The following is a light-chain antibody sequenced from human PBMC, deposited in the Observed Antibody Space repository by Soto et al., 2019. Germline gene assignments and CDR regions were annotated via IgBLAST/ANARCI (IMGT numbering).Light chain of an antibody. J-gene: IGKJ2*01. CDR1: QTVSSSH. V-gene: IGKV3-20*01. Sequence: EVVLTQSPGTLSLSPGERATLSCRASQTVSSSHLAWYQQKPGQAPRLLIYGASDRATDIPDRFSGSGSGTDFTLTISRLEPEDFAVYYCQHVCPSPPQYTFGQGTKREIK. CDR2: GAS. CDR3: QHVCPSPPQYT.